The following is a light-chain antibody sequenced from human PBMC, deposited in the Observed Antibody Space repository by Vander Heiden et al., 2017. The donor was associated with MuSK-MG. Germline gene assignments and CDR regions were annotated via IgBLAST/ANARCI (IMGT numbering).Light chain of an antibody. CDR3: QQSYSTPFT. CDR2: AAS. Sequence: DIPMSQSPSSLSASVGDRVTITCRASQSISSYLNWYQQKPGKAPKLLIYAASSLQSGVPSRFSGSGSGTDFTLTISSLQPEDFATYYCQQSYSTPFTFGHGTKVDIK. J-gene: IGKJ3*01. V-gene: IGKV1-39*01. CDR1: QSISSY.